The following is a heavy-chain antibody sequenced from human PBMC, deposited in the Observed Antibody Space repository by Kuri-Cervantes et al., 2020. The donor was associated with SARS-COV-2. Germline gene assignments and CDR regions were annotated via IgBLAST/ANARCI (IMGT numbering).Heavy chain of an antibody. D-gene: IGHD3-22*01. J-gene: IGHJ4*02. CDR3: ARAPSKPSSGYRN. CDR2: IKQDGSEK. CDR1: GFTFSAYT. V-gene: IGHV3-7*01. Sequence: GGSLRLSCVTSGFTFSAYTLNWVRQAPGKGLEWVANIKQDGSEKYYVDSVKGRFTISRDNAKNSLYLQMNSLRAEDTAVYYCARAPSKPSSGYRNWGQGTLVTVSS.